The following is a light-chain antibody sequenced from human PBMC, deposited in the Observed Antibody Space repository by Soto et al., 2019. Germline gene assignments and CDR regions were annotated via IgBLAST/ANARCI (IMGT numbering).Light chain of an antibody. Sequence: EIVLTQSPATLSLSPGERATLSCRASQSVSSSLAWYQQKPGLAPRLLIYDASNRATGIPARFSGSGSGTDFTLTISSLEPEDFAVYYCQQRSNWPSALTFGGGTKVEIK. CDR1: QSVSSS. J-gene: IGKJ4*01. V-gene: IGKV3-11*01. CDR2: DAS. CDR3: QQRSNWPSALT.